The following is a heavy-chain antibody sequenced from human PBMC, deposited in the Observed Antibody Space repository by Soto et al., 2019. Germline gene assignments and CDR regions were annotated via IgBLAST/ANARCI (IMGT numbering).Heavy chain of an antibody. CDR2: IIPIFGTT. Sequence: QVQLVQSGAEVKKPGSSVKVSCEASAGTFTTYAISWVRQAPGQGLEWMGGIIPIFGTTDYAQKFQDRVTITADESTTTAYMELSSLRSEDTAVYYCARETYSYGLRVLIWGQGTLVTVSS. D-gene: IGHD5-18*01. CDR1: AGTFTTYA. J-gene: IGHJ4*02. V-gene: IGHV1-69*01. CDR3: ARETYSYGLRVLI.